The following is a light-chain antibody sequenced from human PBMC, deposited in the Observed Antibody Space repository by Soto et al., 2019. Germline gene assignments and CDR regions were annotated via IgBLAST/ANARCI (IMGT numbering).Light chain of an antibody. CDR1: SSDVGGYNY. Sequence: QSALTQPASVSGSPGQSITISCTGTSSDVGGYNYVSWYQHHPGKAPKLMIYDVSNRPSGVSNRFSASKSGNTASLTISGLQAEDEADYYCSSYTSSSTLLFGGGTKLTVL. J-gene: IGLJ2*01. CDR3: SSYTSSSTLL. V-gene: IGLV2-14*03. CDR2: DVS.